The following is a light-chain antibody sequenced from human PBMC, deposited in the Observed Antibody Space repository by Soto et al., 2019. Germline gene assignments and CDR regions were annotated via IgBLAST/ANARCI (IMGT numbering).Light chain of an antibody. CDR3: QSFDSIMDGWV. CDR1: SSNIGAGHN. V-gene: IGLV1-40*01. Sequence: QSVLTQPPSVSGAPGQRVTISCTGSSSNIGAGHNVHWYQQIPETAPRLLVSANTNRPSGVPDRFSCSNSGTSASLAITGRQAEDEADYYCQSFDSIMDGWVFGGGTKVTVL. J-gene: IGLJ3*02. CDR2: ANT.